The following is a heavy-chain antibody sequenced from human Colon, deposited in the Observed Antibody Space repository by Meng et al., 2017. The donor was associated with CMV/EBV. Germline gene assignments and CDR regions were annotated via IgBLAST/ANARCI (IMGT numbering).Heavy chain of an antibody. CDR3: ATDHLWGMPN. Sequence: QVRWVGSGGGVVQPGGSLRLSCVTSGFIFSHYSMQWVRQSPGKGLEWVAHIRFDGSQQFYVQSVKGRFTVSRHDPKNTLYLQMNDLRPEDTGVYYCATDHLWGMPNWGRGTLVTVSS. J-gene: IGHJ4*02. CDR2: IRFDGSQQ. V-gene: IGHV3-30*02. CDR1: GFIFSHYS. D-gene: IGHD3-3*02.